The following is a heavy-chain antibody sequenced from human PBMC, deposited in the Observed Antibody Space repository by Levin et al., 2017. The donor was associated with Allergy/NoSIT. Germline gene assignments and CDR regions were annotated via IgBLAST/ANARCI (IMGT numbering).Heavy chain of an antibody. CDR1: GYIFSSEW. CDR2: IYPGDSDT. D-gene: IGHD5-12*01. V-gene: IGHV5-51*01. J-gene: IGHJ6*02. CDR3: AREKVDTNGGGFYGMDV. Sequence: GESLKISCKGSGYIFSSEWIGWVRQMPGKGLEWMGIIYPGDSDTRYSPSFQGQVTISADKSISTAYLQWSSLRASDSAIYYCAREKVDTNGGGFYGMDVWGQGTTVTVS.